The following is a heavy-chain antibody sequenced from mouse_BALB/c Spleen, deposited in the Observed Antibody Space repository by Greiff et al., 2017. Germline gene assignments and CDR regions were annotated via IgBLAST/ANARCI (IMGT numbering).Heavy chain of an antibody. D-gene: IGHD1-1*01. CDR2: ISSGGSYT. CDR3: ARRGYYGSSYGYFDV. CDR1: GFTFSSYA. Sequence: EVQLQESGGGLVKPGGSLKLSCAASGFTFSSYAMSWVRQTPEKRLEWVATISSGGSYTYYPDSVKGRFTISRDNAKNTLYLQMSSLRSEDTAMYYCARRGYYGSSYGYFDVWGAGTTVTVSS. J-gene: IGHJ1*01. V-gene: IGHV5-9-3*01.